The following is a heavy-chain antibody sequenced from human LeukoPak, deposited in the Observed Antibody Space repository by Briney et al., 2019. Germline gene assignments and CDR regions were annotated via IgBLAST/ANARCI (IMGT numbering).Heavy chain of an antibody. CDR2: IYYSGSS. Sequence: SETLSLTCTVSGGSISSYYWSWIRQPPGKGLEWIGYIYYSGSSNYNPSLKSRVTISVDTSKNQFSLKLSSVTAADTAVYYCARRQYYHDNSGLQNAFDIWGQGTMVTVSS. D-gene: IGHD3-22*01. CDR1: GGSISSYY. V-gene: IGHV4-59*08. CDR3: ARRQYYHDNSGLQNAFDI. J-gene: IGHJ3*02.